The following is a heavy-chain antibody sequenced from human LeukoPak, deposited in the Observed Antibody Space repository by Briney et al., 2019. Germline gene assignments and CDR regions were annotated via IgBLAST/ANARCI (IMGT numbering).Heavy chain of an antibody. D-gene: IGHD5-18*01. Sequence: PSETLSLTCTVSGGSISSHYWSWIRQPPGKGLEWIGYIYNSGSTNYNPSFKSRVTISVDTCKNRFSLKMTSVTAADTAVYYCARGGYSYGYDDDFEYWGQGILVTVSS. CDR2: IYNSGST. V-gene: IGHV4-59*11. CDR3: ARGGYSYGYDDDFEY. CDR1: GGSISSHY. J-gene: IGHJ4*02.